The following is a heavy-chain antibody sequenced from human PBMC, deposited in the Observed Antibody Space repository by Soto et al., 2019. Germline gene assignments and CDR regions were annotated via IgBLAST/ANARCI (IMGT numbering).Heavy chain of an antibody. CDR3: ARDVRYFDWLLPPPRPYYFDY. J-gene: IGHJ4*02. Sequence: ASVKVSCKASGDTFTSYGISWVRQAPGQGLEWMGWISAYNGNTNYAQKLQGRVTMTTDTSTSTAYMELRSLRSDDTAVYYCARDVRYFDWLLPPPRPYYFDYWGQGTLVTVSS. CDR2: ISAYNGNT. CDR1: GDTFTSYG. V-gene: IGHV1-18*01. D-gene: IGHD3-9*01.